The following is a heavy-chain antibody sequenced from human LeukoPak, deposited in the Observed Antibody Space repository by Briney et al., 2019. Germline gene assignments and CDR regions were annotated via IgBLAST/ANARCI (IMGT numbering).Heavy chain of an antibody. V-gene: IGHV3-23*01. J-gene: IGHJ4*02. CDR1: GFTFSSYA. Sequence: GGSLRLSCAASGFTFSSYAMSWVRQAPGKGLEWVSAISGSGGSTYYADSVKGRFTISRDNSKNTLYLQMNSLRAEDTAVYYXAKXGXXXXXXXXXDXXXXGXLVTVS. CDR2: ISGSGGST. CDR3: AKXGXXXXXXXXXDX.